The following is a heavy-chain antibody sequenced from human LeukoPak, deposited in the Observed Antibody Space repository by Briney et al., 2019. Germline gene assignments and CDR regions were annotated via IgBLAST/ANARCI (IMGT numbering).Heavy chain of an antibody. V-gene: IGHV1-2*02. CDR1: GYIFTGCY. Sequence: ASVKVSCKASGYIFTGCYMHWVRQAPGQGLEWMGWINPKSGGTNYAQKFQGRVTMTRDTSISTAYMELSRLRSDDTAVYYCARDEPITAGERGDYWGQGTLVTVSS. J-gene: IGHJ4*02. D-gene: IGHD6-13*01. CDR2: INPKSGGT. CDR3: ARDEPITAGERGDY.